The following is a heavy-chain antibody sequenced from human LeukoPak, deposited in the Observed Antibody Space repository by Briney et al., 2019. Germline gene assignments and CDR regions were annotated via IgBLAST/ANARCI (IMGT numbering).Heavy chain of an antibody. D-gene: IGHD1-26*01. V-gene: IGHV3-7*03. J-gene: IGHJ4*02. Sequence: GGSLRLSCAASGFTFSNAYMSWVRQAPGKGPEWVANINKDGGVKYYVDSVKGRFTISRDNAKNSLYLQMNSLRADDTAVYYCVKDSPPRYSGSPPAYWGQGTLVTVSS. CDR1: GFTFSNAY. CDR3: VKDSPPRYSGSPPAY. CDR2: INKDGGVK.